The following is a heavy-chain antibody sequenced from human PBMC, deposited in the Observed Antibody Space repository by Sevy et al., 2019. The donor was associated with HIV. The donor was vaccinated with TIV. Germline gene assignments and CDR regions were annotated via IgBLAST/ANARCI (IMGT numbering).Heavy chain of an antibody. CDR3: AKWGYDSSGYYSGPFDY. D-gene: IGHD3-22*01. CDR1: GFTFSSYA. CDR2: ISGSGGST. V-gene: IGHV3-23*01. Sequence: GGSLRLSCAASGFTFSSYAMSWVRQAPAKGLEWVSAISGSGGSTYYADSVKGRFTISRDKSKNTLYLQMNSLRAEDTAVYYCAKWGYDSSGYYSGPFDYWGQGTLVTVSS. J-gene: IGHJ4*02.